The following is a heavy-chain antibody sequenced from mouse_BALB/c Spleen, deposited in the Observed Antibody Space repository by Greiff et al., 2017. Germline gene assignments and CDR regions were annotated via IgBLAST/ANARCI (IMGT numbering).Heavy chain of an antibody. CDR2: IWAGGST. D-gene: IGHD2-2*01. Sequence: VMLVESGPGLVAPSQSLSITCTVSGFSLTSYGVHWVRQPPGKGLEWLGVIWAGGSTNYNSALMSRLSISKDNSKSQVFLKMNSLQTDDTAMYYCARVPYGYDGTWFAYWGQGTLVTVSA. CDR1: GFSLTSYG. V-gene: IGHV2-9*02. J-gene: IGHJ3*01. CDR3: ARVPYGYDGTWFAY.